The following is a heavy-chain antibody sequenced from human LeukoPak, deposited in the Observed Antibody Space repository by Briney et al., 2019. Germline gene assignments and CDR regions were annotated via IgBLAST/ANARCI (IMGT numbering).Heavy chain of an antibody. J-gene: IGHJ4*02. D-gene: IGHD6-13*01. Sequence: KPSETLSLTCTVSGGSISSYYWSWIRQPPGKGLEWIGYIYYSGSTNYNPSLKSRVTISVDTYKNQFSLKLSSVTAADTAVYYCARNLADSSSSFDYWGQGTLVTVSS. CDR2: IYYSGST. CDR3: ARNLADSSSSFDY. V-gene: IGHV4-59*08. CDR1: GGSISSYY.